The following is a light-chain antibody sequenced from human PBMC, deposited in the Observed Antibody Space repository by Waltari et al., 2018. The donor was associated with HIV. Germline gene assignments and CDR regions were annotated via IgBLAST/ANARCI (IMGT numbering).Light chain of an antibody. J-gene: IGLJ1*01. CDR1: ASPKPY. Sequence: SSELTQPPSVSVSPGQTARITCSGDASPKPYTHWFQQKPGQAPVVVRHKNTERPSGIPERFSASRSGTTVTLTITGVQTDDEADYYCLSADSSGTYVFGPGTTVTVL. CDR3: LSADSSGTYV. CDR2: KNT. V-gene: IGLV3-25*03.